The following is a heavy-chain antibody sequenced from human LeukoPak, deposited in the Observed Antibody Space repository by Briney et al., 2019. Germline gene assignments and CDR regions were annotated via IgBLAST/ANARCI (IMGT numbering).Heavy chain of an antibody. CDR1: RFTFRSYG. Sequence: GGSLRLSCAASRFTFRSYGMHWARQAPGKGLEWVAHISYDGSNKNYADSVKGRFTISRDSSKTTLYLQMNSLRPEDTAVYYCARGKSYYGAGSYLWNYYFDYWGQGTLVTVSS. J-gene: IGHJ4*02. CDR2: ISYDGSNK. V-gene: IGHV3-30*03. CDR3: ARGKSYYGAGSYLWNYYFDY. D-gene: IGHD3-10*01.